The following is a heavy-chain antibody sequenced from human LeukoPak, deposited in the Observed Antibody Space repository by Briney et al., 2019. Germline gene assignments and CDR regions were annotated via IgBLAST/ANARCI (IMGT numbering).Heavy chain of an antibody. Sequence: SGPTLVNPTQTLTLTCTFSGFSLSTRGVGVGWIRQPPGKALEWLALIYWDDDKRYSPSLKSRLTITKDTSKNQVVLTMTNMDPVDTATYYCAHNNRFGELLSFYFDYWGQGTLVTVSS. CDR2: IYWDDDK. D-gene: IGHD3-10*01. CDR1: GFSLSTRGVG. V-gene: IGHV2-5*02. J-gene: IGHJ4*02. CDR3: AHNNRFGELLSFYFDY.